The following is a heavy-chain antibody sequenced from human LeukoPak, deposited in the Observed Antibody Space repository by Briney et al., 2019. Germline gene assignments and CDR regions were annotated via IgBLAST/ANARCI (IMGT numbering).Heavy chain of an antibody. CDR3: AREGHGKEEDAFDI. J-gene: IGHJ3*02. CDR2: IYSGGST. CDR1: GFTVSSNY. D-gene: IGHD1-14*01. Sequence: SGGSLRLSCAASGFTVSSNYMSWVRQAPGKGLEWVSVIYSGGSTYYADSVKGRFTISRDNSKNTLYLQMNSLRAEDTAVYYCAREGHGKEEDAFDIWGQGTMVTVSS. V-gene: IGHV3-53*01.